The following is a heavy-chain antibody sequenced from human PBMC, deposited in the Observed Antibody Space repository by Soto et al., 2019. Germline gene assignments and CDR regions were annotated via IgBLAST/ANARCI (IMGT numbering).Heavy chain of an antibody. Sequence: QVQLVQSGAEVKNPGASVKVSCKTSGYTFTKSGVGWVRQAPGQGLEWMGWISGSSGNANYAEKVQGRITLTTDTSTSTAYIELRSLRSDDMAVYYCAREMAGLGGEYDYWGQGTLVTVSS. CDR3: AREMAGLGGEYDY. V-gene: IGHV1-18*03. CDR2: ISGSSGNA. J-gene: IGHJ4*02. CDR1: GYTFTKSG. D-gene: IGHD3-16*01.